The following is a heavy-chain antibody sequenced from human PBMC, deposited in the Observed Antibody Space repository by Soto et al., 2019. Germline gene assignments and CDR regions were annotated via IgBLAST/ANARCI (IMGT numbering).Heavy chain of an antibody. V-gene: IGHV4-30-4*01. CDR1: GGSISSDDYY. CDR3: ARDRSNSPDYFDY. CDR2: IYYNGRT. D-gene: IGHD6-6*01. J-gene: IGHJ4*02. Sequence: SETLSLTCTVSGGSISSDDYYWSWIRQPPGKGLEWIGYIYYNGRTDYNPSLKSRVIISIDTSKNQFSLNLNSVSAADTAVYYCARDRSNSPDYFDYWGQGTLVTVS.